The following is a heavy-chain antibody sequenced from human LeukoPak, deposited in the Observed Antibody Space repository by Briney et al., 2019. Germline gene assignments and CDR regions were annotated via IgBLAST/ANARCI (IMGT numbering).Heavy chain of an antibody. Sequence: ASVKVSCKASGYTFTSYDINWVRQATGQGLEWMGCMNPNSGNTGYAQKFQGRVTMTRNTSISTAYMELSSLRSEDTAVYYCARGDYGDYSSVVWFDPWGQGTLVTVSS. J-gene: IGHJ5*02. V-gene: IGHV1-8*01. CDR2: MNPNSGNT. D-gene: IGHD4-17*01. CDR1: GYTFTSYD. CDR3: ARGDYGDYSSVVWFDP.